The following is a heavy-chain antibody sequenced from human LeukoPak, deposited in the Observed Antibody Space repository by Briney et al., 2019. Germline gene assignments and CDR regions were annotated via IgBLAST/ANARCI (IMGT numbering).Heavy chain of an antibody. CDR2: INPNSGGT. V-gene: IGHV1-2*02. D-gene: IGHD5-18*01. CDR3: ARVLGTAMVSIPT. CDR1: GYTFTGYY. Sequence: WASVKASCKASGYTFTGYYMHWVRQAPGQGLEWMGWINPNSGGTNYAQKFQGRVTMTRDTSISTAYMELSRLRSDDTAVYYCARVLGTAMVSIPTWGQGTLVTVSS. J-gene: IGHJ4*02.